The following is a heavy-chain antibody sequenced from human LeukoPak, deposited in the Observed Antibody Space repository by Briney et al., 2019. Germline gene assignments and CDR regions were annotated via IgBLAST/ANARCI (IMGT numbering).Heavy chain of an antibody. V-gene: IGHV3-23*01. J-gene: IGHJ4*02. CDR1: GFTFSSYA. Sequence: PGGSLRLSCGASGFTFSSYAMSWVRQAPGKGLEWVSSISGSGGSTYYADSVKGRFTISRDNSKNTLYLQMNSLRAEDTAVYYCAKIRDGYKPYYFDYWGQGTLVTVSS. CDR2: ISGSGGST. D-gene: IGHD5-24*01. CDR3: AKIRDGYKPYYFDY.